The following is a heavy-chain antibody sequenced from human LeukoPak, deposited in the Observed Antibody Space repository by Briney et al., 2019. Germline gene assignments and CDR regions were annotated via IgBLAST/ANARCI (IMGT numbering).Heavy chain of an antibody. V-gene: IGHV4-59*01. CDR3: ARGGDINWPDP. CDR1: GGSISSYY. D-gene: IGHD5-18*01. CDR2: IYYSGST. J-gene: IGHJ5*02. Sequence: PSETLSLTCTVSGGSISSYYWSWIRQPPGKGLEWIGYIYYSGSTNYNPSLKSRVTISVDTSKNQFSLKLSSVTAADTAVYYCARGGDINWPDPWGQGTLVTVSS.